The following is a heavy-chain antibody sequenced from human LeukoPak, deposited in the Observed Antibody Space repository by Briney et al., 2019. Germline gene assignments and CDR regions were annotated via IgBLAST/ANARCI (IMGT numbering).Heavy chain of an antibody. CDR3: ARDGDATSGSFDY. D-gene: IGHD3-22*01. Sequence: GGSLRLSCAVSGFPFSSYWMSWVRQAPGKGLEWVANLKQDGSEKNYVDSVKGRFTISRDNARNSLYLQMKSLRGEDTAVYYCARDGDATSGSFDYWGQGTLVTVSS. J-gene: IGHJ4*02. V-gene: IGHV3-7*01. CDR2: LKQDGSEK. CDR1: GFPFSSYW.